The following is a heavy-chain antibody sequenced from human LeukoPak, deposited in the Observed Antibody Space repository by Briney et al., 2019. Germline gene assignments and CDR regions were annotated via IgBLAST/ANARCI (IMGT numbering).Heavy chain of an antibody. CDR1: GYTLTELS. CDR3: ATDRIAVAGRDYFDY. V-gene: IGHV1-24*01. Sequence: VASVKVSCKVSGYTLTELSMHWVRQAPGKGLEWMGGFDPEDGETIYAQKFQGRVTMTEDTSTDTAYMELSSLRSEDTAVYYCATDRIAVAGRDYFDYWGQGTLVTVSS. J-gene: IGHJ4*02. CDR2: FDPEDGET. D-gene: IGHD6-19*01.